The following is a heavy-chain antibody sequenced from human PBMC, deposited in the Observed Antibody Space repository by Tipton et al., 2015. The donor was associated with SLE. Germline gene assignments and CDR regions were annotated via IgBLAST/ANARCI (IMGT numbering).Heavy chain of an antibody. CDR2: IHYSGNT. J-gene: IGHJ4*02. CDR3: ARDSPKGSHFDY. Sequence: TLSLTCTVSGGSISSSAYYWGWIRQPPGKGLEWIGNIHYSGNTYCNPSLKSRVTISLDTSKNQFSLKLSSVTAADTAVYYCARDSPKGSHFDYWGQGTLVTVSS. V-gene: IGHV4-39*07. CDR1: GGSISSSAYY.